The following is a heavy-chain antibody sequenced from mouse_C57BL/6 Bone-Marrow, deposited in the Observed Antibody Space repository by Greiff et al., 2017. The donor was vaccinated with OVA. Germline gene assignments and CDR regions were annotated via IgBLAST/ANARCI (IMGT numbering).Heavy chain of an antibody. D-gene: IGHD2-5*01. V-gene: IGHV5-17*01. J-gene: IGHJ1*03. CDR2: ISSGSSTI. CDR1: GFTFSDYG. CDR3: ARRDSNSRYWYFDV. Sequence: DVKLVESGGGLVKPGGSLKLSCAASGFTFSDYGMHWVRQAPEKGLEWVAYISSGSSTIYYADTVKGRFPISRDNAKNTLFLQMTSLRSEDTAMYYCARRDSNSRYWYFDVWGTGTTVTVSS.